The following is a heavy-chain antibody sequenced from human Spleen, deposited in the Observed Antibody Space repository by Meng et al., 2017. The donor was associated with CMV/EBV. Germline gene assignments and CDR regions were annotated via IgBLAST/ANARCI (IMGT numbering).Heavy chain of an antibody. V-gene: IGHV4-30-4*08. Sequence: SGGSISSGDYYWSWIRQPPGKGLEWIGYIYYSGSTYYNPSLKSRVTISVDTSKNQFSLKLSSVTAADTAVYYCARILLPLRYGMDVWGQGTTVTVSS. D-gene: IGHD5/OR15-5a*01. CDR2: IYYSGST. J-gene: IGHJ6*02. CDR3: ARILLPLRYGMDV. CDR1: GGSISSGDYY.